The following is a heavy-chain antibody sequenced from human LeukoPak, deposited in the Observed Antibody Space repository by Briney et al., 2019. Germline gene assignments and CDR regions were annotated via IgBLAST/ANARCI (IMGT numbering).Heavy chain of an antibody. J-gene: IGHJ4*02. V-gene: IGHV3-9*01. CDR3: GKDRTRGLQDGIDY. CDR2: ISGSGGSI. Sequence: GGSLRLSCAASGGSFGDYAMRWVRQAPGKGLEWVSGISGSGGSIDYADSVKGRFTISRDNAKNTLYLQMNSLRAEDTALYYFGKDRTRGLQDGIDYWGQGTLVTVSS. CDR1: GGSFGDYA. D-gene: IGHD5-24*01.